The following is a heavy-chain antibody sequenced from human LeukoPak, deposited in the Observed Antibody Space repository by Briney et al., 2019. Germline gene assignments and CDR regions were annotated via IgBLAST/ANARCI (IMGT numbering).Heavy chain of an antibody. CDR1: GFTFSSYW. Sequence: PGGSLRLSCAASGFTFSSYWMSWVRQAPGKGLEWVANINQDGSEKYYVDSVKGRSTISRDNAKKSLYLQMNSLRAEDTAVYYCGRVGAYYGSGSYSDYWGQGTLVTVSS. CDR3: GRVGAYYGSGSYSDY. CDR2: INQDGSEK. V-gene: IGHV3-7*01. D-gene: IGHD3-10*01. J-gene: IGHJ4*02.